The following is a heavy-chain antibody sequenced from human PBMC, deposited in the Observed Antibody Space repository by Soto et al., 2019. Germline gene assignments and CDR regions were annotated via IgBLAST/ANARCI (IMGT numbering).Heavy chain of an antibody. D-gene: IGHD3-16*01. V-gene: IGHV3-23*01. CDR1: ISNLKNYA. CDR3: AKIKGAITFLHFDT. CDR2: LTDTGGST. J-gene: IGHJ4*02. Sequence: EVLLSESGGGPVQPGGSLRLSCVDSISNLKNYAMAWVRQAPGKGLEWVSALTDTGGSTYYAASVKGRFTISRDNSRNTLFLQMDRLRVDDTAVYYCAKIKGAITFLHFDTWGQGTLVTVSS.